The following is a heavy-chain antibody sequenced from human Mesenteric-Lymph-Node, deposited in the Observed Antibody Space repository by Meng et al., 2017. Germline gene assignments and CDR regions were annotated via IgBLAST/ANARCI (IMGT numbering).Heavy chain of an antibody. CDR1: GGTFSSYA. CDR3: ARWSANEGNWFDP. J-gene: IGHJ5*02. D-gene: IGHD1-26*01. V-gene: IGHV1-69*06. Sequence: SVKVSCKASGGTFSSYAISWVRQAPGQGLEWMGGIIPIFGTANYAQKFQGRVTITADKSTSTAYMELSSLRSEDTAVYYCARWSANEGNWFDPWGQGTLVTCYS. CDR2: IIPIFGTA.